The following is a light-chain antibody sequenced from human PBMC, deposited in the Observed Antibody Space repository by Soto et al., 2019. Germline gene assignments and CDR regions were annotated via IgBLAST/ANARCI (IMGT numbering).Light chain of an antibody. CDR2: EAS. Sequence: DIQMTQSPSTLSASVGDRVAITCRASQTISNCLAWYQQRPGKAPKLLIYEASTLETGVPPRFSGSASGTEFTLTISSLQPDDYATYSCQQYNGTFGQGTKVEIK. CDR1: QTISNC. V-gene: IGKV1-5*03. J-gene: IGKJ1*01. CDR3: QQYNGT.